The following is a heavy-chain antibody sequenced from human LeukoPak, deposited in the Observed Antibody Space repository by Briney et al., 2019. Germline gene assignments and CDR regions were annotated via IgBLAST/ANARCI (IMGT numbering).Heavy chain of an antibody. J-gene: IGHJ4*02. Sequence: GGSLRLSCGASGFTFSTSFMNWVRQAPGKGLEWVSVIYSGGNTYYADSVKGRFTISRDNSKNTLYLQMNSLRAEDTAVYYCARGGSYYEWDYWGQGTLVTVSS. CDR2: IYSGGNT. D-gene: IGHD1-26*01. V-gene: IGHV3-66*01. CDR3: ARGGSYYEWDY. CDR1: GFTFSTSF.